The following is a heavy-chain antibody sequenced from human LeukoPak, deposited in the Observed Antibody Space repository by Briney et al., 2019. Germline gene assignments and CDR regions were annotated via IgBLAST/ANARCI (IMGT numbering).Heavy chain of an antibody. CDR2: ISAYNGNT. V-gene: IGHV1-18*01. CDR3: ARSYRDAYDI. CDR1: GYTFTSYG. Sequence: ASVKVSCKASGYTFTSYGISWVRQAPGQGLEWMGWISAYNGNTNYAQKLQGRVTMTTDTSTSTVYMELSSLRSEDTAVYYCARSYRDAYDIWGHGTMVIVSS. J-gene: IGHJ3*02. D-gene: IGHD1-26*01.